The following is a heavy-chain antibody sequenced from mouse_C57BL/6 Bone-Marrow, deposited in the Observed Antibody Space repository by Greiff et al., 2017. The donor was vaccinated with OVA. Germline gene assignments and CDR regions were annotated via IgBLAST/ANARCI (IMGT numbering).Heavy chain of an antibody. Sequence: VQLQQSGPELVKPGASVKISCKASGYTFTDYYMNWVKQSHGKSLEWIGDINHNNGGTSYNQKFKGKATLTVDKSSSTAYMELRSLTSEDSAVYYCARGLLPLFAYWGQGTLVTVSA. CDR3: ARGLLPLFAY. CDR1: GYTFTDYY. D-gene: IGHD1-1*01. CDR2: INHNNGGT. V-gene: IGHV1-26*01. J-gene: IGHJ3*01.